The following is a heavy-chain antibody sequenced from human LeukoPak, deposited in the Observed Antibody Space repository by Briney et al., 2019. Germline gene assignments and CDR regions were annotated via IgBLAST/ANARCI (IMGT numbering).Heavy chain of an antibody. Sequence: GASVKVSCKASGGTFSSYAISRVRQAPGQGLEWMGGIIPIFGTANYAQKFQGRVTITADESTSTAYMELSSLRSEDTAVYYCARHYDYSNYDSYYYYMDVWGKGTTVTVSS. D-gene: IGHD4-11*01. CDR2: IIPIFGTA. J-gene: IGHJ6*03. V-gene: IGHV1-69*13. CDR1: GGTFSSYA. CDR3: ARHYDYSNYDSYYYYMDV.